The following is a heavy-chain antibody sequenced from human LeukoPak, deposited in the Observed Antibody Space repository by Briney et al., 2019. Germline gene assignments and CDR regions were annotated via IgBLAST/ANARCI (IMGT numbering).Heavy chain of an antibody. CDR2: IWYDGSNK. D-gene: IGHD6-19*01. CDR1: GFTFSSYG. V-gene: IGHV3-33*01. J-gene: IGHJ4*02. CDR3: ERDHSSGWYSDYFAY. Sequence: GRSLRLSCAASGFTFSSYGMHWVRQAPGKGLEWVAVIWYDGSNKYYADSVKGRFTISRDNSKNTLYLQMNSLRAEATAVYYCERDHSSGWYSDYFAYWGQGTLVTVSS.